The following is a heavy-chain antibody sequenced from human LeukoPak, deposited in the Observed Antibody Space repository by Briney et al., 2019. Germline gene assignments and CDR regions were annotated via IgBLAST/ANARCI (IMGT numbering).Heavy chain of an antibody. Sequence: GASVKVSCKASGYTFTAYYMYWVRQAPGPGREWMGWINPNSGGTNYAQKFQGRVTMTRDTSIDTAYMELSGLRSDDTAVYYCTPATMTFDYWGQGTLVTVSP. CDR2: INPNSGGT. V-gene: IGHV1-2*02. J-gene: IGHJ4*02. D-gene: IGHD5-12*01. CDR3: TPATMTFDY. CDR1: GYTFTAYY.